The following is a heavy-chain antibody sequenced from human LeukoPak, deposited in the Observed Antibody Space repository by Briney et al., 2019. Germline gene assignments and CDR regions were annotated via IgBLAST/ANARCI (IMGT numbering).Heavy chain of an antibody. CDR3: ARGAPKDIQLWLRLRGVTFDI. Sequence: SETLALTYAVYGGSFSSYYWRWIRQPPGQGLELIGEINHSGSTNYNPSLKSRVTISVDTSKNQFSLKLNSVTGADTAVYYCARGAPKDIQLWLRLRGVTFDIWGQGTMVTVSS. J-gene: IGHJ3*02. V-gene: IGHV4-34*01. CDR1: GGSFSSYY. D-gene: IGHD5-18*01. CDR2: INHSGST.